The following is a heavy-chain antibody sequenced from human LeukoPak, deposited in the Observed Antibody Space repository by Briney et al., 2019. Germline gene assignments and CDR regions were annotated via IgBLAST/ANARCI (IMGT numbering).Heavy chain of an antibody. Sequence: GGSLRLSCAASGFTFDDYAMHWVRQAPGKGREGCSGISWKSDSIGYADSVKGRFISSRDNAKNSLYLQLNSLRAEHTALYYCAKDYWRYCSSTSCYTFDYWGQGTLVTVSS. CDR1: GFTFDDYA. D-gene: IGHD2-2*02. CDR3: AKDYWRYCSSTSCYTFDY. CDR2: ISWKSDSI. J-gene: IGHJ4*02. V-gene: IGHV3-9*01.